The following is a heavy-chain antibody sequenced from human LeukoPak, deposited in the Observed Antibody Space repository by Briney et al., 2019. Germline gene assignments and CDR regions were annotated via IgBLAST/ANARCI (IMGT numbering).Heavy chain of an antibody. CDR3: ATGHYYDSSGYYRSYYFDY. Sequence: ASVKVSCKVSGYTLTELSMHWVRQAPGKGLEWMGGFDPEDGETIYAQKFQGRVTMTEDTSTDTAYMELSSLRSEDTAVYYCATGHYYDSSGYYRSYYFDYWGQGTQVTVSS. D-gene: IGHD3-22*01. CDR2: FDPEDGET. V-gene: IGHV1-24*01. CDR1: GYTLTELS. J-gene: IGHJ4*02.